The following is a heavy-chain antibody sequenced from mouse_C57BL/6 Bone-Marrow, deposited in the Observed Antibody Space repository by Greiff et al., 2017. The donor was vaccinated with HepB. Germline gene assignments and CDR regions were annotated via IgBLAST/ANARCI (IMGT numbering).Heavy chain of an antibody. CDR3: TVYYGSNPWYFDV. V-gene: IGHV14-1*01. J-gene: IGHJ1*03. CDR1: GFNIKDYY. D-gene: IGHD1-1*01. Sequence: EVKLMESGAELVRPGASVKLSCTASGFNIKDYYMHWVKQRPEQGLEWIGRIDPEDGDTEYAPKFQGKATMTADTSSNTAYLQLSSLTSEETAVYYCTVYYGSNPWYFDVWGTGTTVTVSS. CDR2: IDPEDGDT.